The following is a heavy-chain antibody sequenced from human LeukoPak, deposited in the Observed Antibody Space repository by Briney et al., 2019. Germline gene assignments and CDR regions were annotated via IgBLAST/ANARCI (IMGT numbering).Heavy chain of an antibody. CDR1: GGTFSSYA. Sequence: ASVKVSCKASGGTFSSYAISWVRQAPGQGLEWMGRIIPIFGIANYAQKFQGRVTITADKSTCTAYVELSSLRSEDTAVYYCARDRADYSNPVYFDYWGQGTLVTVSS. CDR3: ARDRADYSNPVYFDY. D-gene: IGHD4-11*01. V-gene: IGHV1-69*04. J-gene: IGHJ4*02. CDR2: IIPIFGIA.